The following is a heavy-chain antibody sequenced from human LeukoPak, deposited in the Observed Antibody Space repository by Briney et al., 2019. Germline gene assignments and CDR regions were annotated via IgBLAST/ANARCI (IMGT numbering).Heavy chain of an antibody. Sequence: ASVKVSCKASVYTFTDYYIHWVRQAPGQGLEWMGWINPKRGVTTYAQKFQGRVTMTRDTSLTTAYMELTRLRSDDTTIYYCARETTYGDYGNAFDVWGQGTKVTVSS. CDR2: INPKRGVT. CDR3: ARETTYGDYGNAFDV. J-gene: IGHJ3*01. D-gene: IGHD4-17*01. CDR1: VYTFTDYY. V-gene: IGHV1-2*02.